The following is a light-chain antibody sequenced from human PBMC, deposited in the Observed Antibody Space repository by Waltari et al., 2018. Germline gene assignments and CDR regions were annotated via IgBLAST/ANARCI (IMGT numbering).Light chain of an antibody. J-gene: IGKJ1*01. Sequence: EKVMTQSPATLSVSPGERATLSCRASQSISPNLAWYQQKPGQAPRLLIYGASTRATGIPARFSGSGSGTEFTLSISSLQSEDFAIYYCQQYNNWPRTLGLGTKVEIK. V-gene: IGKV3-15*01. CDR2: GAS. CDR1: QSISPN. CDR3: QQYNNWPRT.